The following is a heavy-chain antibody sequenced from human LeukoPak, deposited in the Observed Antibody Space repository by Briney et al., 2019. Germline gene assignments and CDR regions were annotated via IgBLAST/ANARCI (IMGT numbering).Heavy chain of an antibody. CDR2: IYYSGST. CDR1: GGSISSSSYY. J-gene: IGHJ4*02. D-gene: IGHD3-22*01. Sequence: SETLSLTCTVSGGSISSSSYYWGWIRQPAGQGLEWIGSIYYSGSTYYNPSLKSRVTISVDTSKNQFSLKLSSVTAADTAVYYCARHLIKPGHYYDSSGYHWRFIDYWGQGTLVTVSS. CDR3: ARHLIKPGHYYDSSGYHWRFIDY. V-gene: IGHV4-39*01.